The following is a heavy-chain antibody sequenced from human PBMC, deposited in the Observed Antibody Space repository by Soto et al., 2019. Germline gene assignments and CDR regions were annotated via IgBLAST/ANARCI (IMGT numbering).Heavy chain of an antibody. D-gene: IGHD3-22*01. Sequence: GGSLRLSRAASGFTVSSNYMSWVRQAPGKGLEWVSVIYSGGSTYYADSVKGRFTISRDNSKNTLYLQMNSLRAEDTAVYYCARDQRYYYDSSFGYYFDYWGQGTLVTVSS. CDR3: ARDQRYYYDSSFGYYFDY. V-gene: IGHV3-53*01. J-gene: IGHJ4*02. CDR1: GFTVSSNY. CDR2: IYSGGST.